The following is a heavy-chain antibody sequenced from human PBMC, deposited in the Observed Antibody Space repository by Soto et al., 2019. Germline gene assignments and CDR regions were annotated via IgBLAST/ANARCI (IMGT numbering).Heavy chain of an antibody. Sequence: PGGSLRLSCAASGFTFSSYAMHWVCQAPGKGLEWVAVISYDGSNKYYADSVKGRFTISRDNSKNTLYLQMNSLRAEDTAMYYCARGGWGSSWTHYYYGMDVWGQGTTVTVSS. CDR1: GFTFSSYA. CDR2: ISYDGSNK. D-gene: IGHD6-13*01. CDR3: ARGGWGSSWTHYYYGMDV. V-gene: IGHV3-30-3*01. J-gene: IGHJ6*02.